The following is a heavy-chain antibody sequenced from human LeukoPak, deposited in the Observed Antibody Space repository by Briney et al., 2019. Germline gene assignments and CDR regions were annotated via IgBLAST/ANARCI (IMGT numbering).Heavy chain of an antibody. V-gene: IGHV4-61*02. D-gene: IGHD2-2*01. CDR2: IYTSGST. CDR3: ARDGPRQYCSSTSCPTGLDV. Sequence: SQTLSLTCTVSGGSISSGSYYWSWIRQPAGKGLEWIGRIYTSGSTNYNPSLKSRVTISVDTSKNQFSLKLSSVTAADTAVYYCARDGPRQYCSSTSCPTGLDVWGKGTTVTVSS. CDR1: GGSISSGSYY. J-gene: IGHJ6*04.